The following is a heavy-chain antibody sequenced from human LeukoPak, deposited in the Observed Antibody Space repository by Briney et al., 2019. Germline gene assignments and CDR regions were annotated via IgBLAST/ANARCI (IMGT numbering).Heavy chain of an antibody. CDR2: INPNSGVT. J-gene: IGHJ4*02. CDR1: GYTFTGYY. Sequence: ASVKVSCKASGYTFTGYYMHWVRQAPGQGLEWMGWINPNSGVTNYAQKFQGRVTMTRDASINTAYMELSRLRSDDTAVYYCASHLLGGDGDCWGQGTLVTVSS. V-gene: IGHV1-2*02. CDR3: ASHLLGGDGDC. D-gene: IGHD3-16*01.